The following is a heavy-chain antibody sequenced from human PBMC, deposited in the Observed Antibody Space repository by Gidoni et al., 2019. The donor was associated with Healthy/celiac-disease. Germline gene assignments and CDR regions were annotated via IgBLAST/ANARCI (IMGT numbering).Heavy chain of an antibody. Sequence: EVQLLESGGGLVQPGGSLRLSCAASGFTFSSYAMSWVRQAPGKGLEGVSAISGSGGSTYYADSVKGRFTISRDNSKNTLYLQMNSLRAEDTAVYYCAKSGYYDFWGGYYPYYYGMDVWGQGTTVTVSS. CDR3: AKSGYYDFWGGYYPYYYGMDV. V-gene: IGHV3-23*01. CDR2: ISGSGGST. CDR1: GFTFSSYA. D-gene: IGHD3-3*01. J-gene: IGHJ6*02.